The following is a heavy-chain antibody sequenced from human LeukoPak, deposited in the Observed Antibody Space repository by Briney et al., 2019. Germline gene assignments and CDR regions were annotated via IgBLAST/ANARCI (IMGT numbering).Heavy chain of an antibody. Sequence: NPSETLSLTCTVSGGSISSYYWSWIRHPPGKGLEWIGYIYYSGRTNYNPSLKSRVTISVDTSKNQFSLKLSSVTAADTAVYYCARDQPTYYYDSSGYYRGYYFDYWGQGTLVTVSS. CDR2: IYYSGRT. D-gene: IGHD3-22*01. CDR3: ARDQPTYYYDSSGYYRGYYFDY. J-gene: IGHJ4*02. V-gene: IGHV4-59*01. CDR1: GGSISSYY.